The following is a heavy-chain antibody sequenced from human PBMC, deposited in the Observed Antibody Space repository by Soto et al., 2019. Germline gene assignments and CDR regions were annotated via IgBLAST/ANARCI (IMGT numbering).Heavy chain of an antibody. Sequence: QVQLVQSGAEVKKPGASVKVSCKASGYTFTSYAMHWVRQAPGQRLEWMGWINAGNGNTKYSQKFQGRVPITRDTSASTAYMELSSLRSEDTAVYYCARGTPGPTTVVTLYYYYGMDVWGQGTTVTVSS. V-gene: IGHV1-3*01. CDR1: GYTFTSYA. CDR3: ARGTPGPTTVVTLYYYYGMDV. D-gene: IGHD4-17*01. CDR2: INAGNGNT. J-gene: IGHJ6*02.